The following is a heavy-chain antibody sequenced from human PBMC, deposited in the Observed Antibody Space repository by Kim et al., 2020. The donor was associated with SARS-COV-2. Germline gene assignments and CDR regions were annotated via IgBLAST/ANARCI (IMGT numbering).Heavy chain of an antibody. D-gene: IGHD2-21*02. CDR2: SEE. J-gene: IGHJ5*02. CDR3: ARGRDRFDP. Sequence: SEEYYVDSVKGRFTISRDNAKNSMYLQRNSLRVEDTAVYYCARGRDRFDPWGQGTLVTVSS. V-gene: IGHV3-7*01.